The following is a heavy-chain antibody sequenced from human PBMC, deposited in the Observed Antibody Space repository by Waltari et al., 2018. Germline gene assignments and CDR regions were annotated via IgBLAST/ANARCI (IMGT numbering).Heavy chain of an antibody. CDR1: GGSFSGYY. CDR2: NKQRGRT. J-gene: IGHJ4*02. D-gene: IGHD6-13*01. CDR3: ARGDSSSLLYYFDY. Sequence: QVQLQQWGAGLLKPSETLSLTCAVYGGSFSGYYWSWIRQPPGKGLEWIGENKQRGRTNYNPSLKSRVTRSVDTSKNHFSLKLSSVTAADTAVYYCARGDSSSLLYYFDYWGQGTLVTVSS. V-gene: IGHV4-34*01.